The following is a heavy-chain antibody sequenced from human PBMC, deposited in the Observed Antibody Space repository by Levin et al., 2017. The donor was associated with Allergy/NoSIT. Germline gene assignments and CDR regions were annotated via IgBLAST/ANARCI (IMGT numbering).Heavy chain of an antibody. V-gene: IGHV3-15*01. Sequence: GESLKISCAASGITFSNAWMSWARQAPGKGLEWVGRIKNKADGATTEYAAPVKGRFTISREDSKNTLYLQMNSLKTEDTAVYFCTTYSSSWYYFDYWRQGTLVTVSS. CDR1: GITFSNAW. CDR2: IKNKADGATT. D-gene: IGHD6-13*01. CDR3: TTYSSSWYYFDY. J-gene: IGHJ4*02.